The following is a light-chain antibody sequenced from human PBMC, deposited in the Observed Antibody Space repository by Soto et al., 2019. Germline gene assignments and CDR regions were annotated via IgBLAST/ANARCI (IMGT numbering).Light chain of an antibody. CDR3: SSYTNTNTLYV. J-gene: IGLJ1*01. Sequence: QSALTQLASVSGSPGQSITISCTGASGDVGGYDYVSWYQQYPGNAPILLIYEVRSRPSGVSSRFSGSKSGNTASLTISGLQAEDEADYYCSSYTNTNTLYVFGTGTKVTVL. CDR2: EVR. CDR1: SGDVGGYDY. V-gene: IGLV2-14*01.